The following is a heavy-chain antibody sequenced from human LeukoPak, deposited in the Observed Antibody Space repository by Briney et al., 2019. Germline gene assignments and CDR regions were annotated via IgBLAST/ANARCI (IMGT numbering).Heavy chain of an antibody. Sequence: SETLSLTCAVYGGSFSGYYWSWIRQPPGKGLEWIGEINHSGSTNYNLSLKSRVTISVDTSKNQFSLKLSSVTAADTAVYYCARAAYSGSYYVDYWGQGTLVTVSS. D-gene: IGHD1-26*01. CDR2: INHSGST. V-gene: IGHV4-34*01. CDR3: ARAAYSGSYYVDY. CDR1: GGSFSGYY. J-gene: IGHJ4*02.